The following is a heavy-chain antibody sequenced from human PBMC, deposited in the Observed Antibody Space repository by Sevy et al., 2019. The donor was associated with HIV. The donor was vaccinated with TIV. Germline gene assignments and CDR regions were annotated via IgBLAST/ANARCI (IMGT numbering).Heavy chain of an antibody. D-gene: IGHD2-15*01. CDR3: ATGCSDGSSYSAFDY. Sequence: GRSLKISCKGSGYSFTNYWIAWVRQMPGKGLEWMGIIYPGDSHTRYSPSFEGQVSISADKAINTAYLQWRSLKASDTATYYCATGCSDGSSYSAFDYWGQGTLVTVS. CDR1: GYSFTNYW. CDR2: IYPGDSHT. V-gene: IGHV5-51*03. J-gene: IGHJ4*02.